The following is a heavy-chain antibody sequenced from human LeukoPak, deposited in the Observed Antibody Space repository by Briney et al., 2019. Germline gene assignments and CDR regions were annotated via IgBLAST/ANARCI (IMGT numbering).Heavy chain of an antibody. CDR2: ISSSSTI. CDR3: TRGMGAIRSPNWFDP. J-gene: IGHJ5*02. D-gene: IGHD1-26*01. CDR1: GFTFSSYS. Sequence: GGSLRLSCAASGFTFSSYSMNWVRQAPGKGLEWVSYISSSSTIYYADSVKGRFTISRDNAKNSLYLQMNSLRAEGTAVYYCTRGMGAIRSPNWFDPWGQGTLVTVSS. V-gene: IGHV3-48*01.